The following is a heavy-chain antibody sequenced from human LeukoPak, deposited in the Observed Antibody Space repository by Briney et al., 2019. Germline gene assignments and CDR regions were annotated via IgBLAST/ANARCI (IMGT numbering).Heavy chain of an antibody. CDR2: IRFDGSNK. Sequence: GGTVRLSRGASVFTFSSYGMHWVRQAPAKGLEWVAFIRFDGSNKYYADSVKGRFTISRDNSKSTLYLQMNSLRAEDTAVYYCAKIGRLLSFDYYGSGSYFDYWGQGTLVTVSS. CDR1: VFTFSSYG. V-gene: IGHV3-30*02. J-gene: IGHJ4*02. CDR3: AKIGRLLSFDYYGSGSYFDY. D-gene: IGHD3-10*01.